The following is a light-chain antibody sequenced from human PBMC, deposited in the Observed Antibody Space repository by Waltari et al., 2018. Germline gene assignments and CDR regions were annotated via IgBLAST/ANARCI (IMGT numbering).Light chain of an antibody. CDR1: QGINTA. V-gene: IGKV1-13*02. CDR3: QQFISYPRT. J-gene: IGKJ4*01. Sequence: IQLTQSPSSLSASLGDRVTITCRASQGINTALAWYQQKPGKAPNLLIYDASNLESGVPARFSGSGSGSDFSLTISSLQPEDFATYYCQQFISYPRTFGGGTKVEIK. CDR2: DAS.